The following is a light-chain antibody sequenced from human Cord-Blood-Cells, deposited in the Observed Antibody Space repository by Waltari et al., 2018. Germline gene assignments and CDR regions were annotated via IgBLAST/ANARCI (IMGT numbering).Light chain of an antibody. CDR3: LLSYSGARV. CDR2: ATI. J-gene: IGLJ3*02. Sequence: QAVVTQEPSLTVSPGGTVTLTCGSSTGAVTSGHYPNWFQHNPGPAPGTLIYATINKHSWTPPRFSGSLRGGKAALALSGAHAEDEAEYYCLLSYSGARVFGGETKLTVL. V-gene: IGLV7-46*01. CDR1: TGAVTSGHY.